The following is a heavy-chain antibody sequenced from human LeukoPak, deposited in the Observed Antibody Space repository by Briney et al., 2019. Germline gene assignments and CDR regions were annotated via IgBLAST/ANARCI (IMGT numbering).Heavy chain of an antibody. CDR3: ARSLTMDYVDYY. V-gene: IGHV1-69*13. J-gene: IGHJ4*02. Sequence: ASVKVSCKASGYTFTSYDINWVRQATGQGLEWMGGIIPIFGTANYAQKFQGRVTITADESTSTAYMELSSLRSEDTAVYYCARSLTMDYVDYYWGQGTLVTVSS. CDR2: IIPIFGTA. D-gene: IGHD4-17*01. CDR1: GYTFTSYD.